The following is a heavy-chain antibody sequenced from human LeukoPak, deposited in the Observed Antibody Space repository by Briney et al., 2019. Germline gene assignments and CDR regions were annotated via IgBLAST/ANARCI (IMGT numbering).Heavy chain of an antibody. V-gene: IGHV1-2*02. D-gene: IGHD3-3*01. CDR2: INPNSGGT. CDR1: GYTFTGYY. Sequence: GASVKLSCKASGYTFTGYYMPWVRQAPGQGLEWMGWINPNSGGTNYAQKFQGRVTMTRDTSISTAYMELSRLRSDDTAVYYCARDAGFWSGYSFDYWGQGTLVTVSS. J-gene: IGHJ4*02. CDR3: ARDAGFWSGYSFDY.